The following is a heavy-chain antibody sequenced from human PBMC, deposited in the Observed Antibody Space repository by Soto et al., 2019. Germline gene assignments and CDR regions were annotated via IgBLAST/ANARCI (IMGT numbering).Heavy chain of an antibody. Sequence: GGSLRLSCAASGFTFSSYAMYWVRQAPGKGLEWVSGISGSGESTYYTDSVKGRFTISRDNSKNTLYVQMNGLRAEDTAVYYCAKDWRISIRSGYNNFLDYWGQGTLVTVSS. J-gene: IGHJ4*02. CDR3: AKDWRISIRSGYNNFLDY. CDR2: ISGSGEST. CDR1: GFTFSSYA. V-gene: IGHV3-23*01. D-gene: IGHD3-22*01.